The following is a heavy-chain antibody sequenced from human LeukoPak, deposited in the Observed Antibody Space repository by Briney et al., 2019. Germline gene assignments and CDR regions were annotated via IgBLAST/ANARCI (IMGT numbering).Heavy chain of an antibody. V-gene: IGHV4-4*07. CDR1: GGSISSYY. CDR2: IYTSGST. CDR3: AREAPCGDYDYYYYYYMDV. D-gene: IGHD4-17*01. J-gene: IGHJ6*03. Sequence: YPSETLSLTCTVSGGSISSYYWSWIRQPAGKGLEWIGRIYTSGSTNYNPSLKSRVTMSVDTSKNQFSLKLSSVTAADTAVYYCAREAPCGDYDYYYYYYMDVWGKGTTVTVSS.